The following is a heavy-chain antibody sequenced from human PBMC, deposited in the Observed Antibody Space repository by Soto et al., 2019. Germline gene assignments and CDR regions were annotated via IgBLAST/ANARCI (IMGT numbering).Heavy chain of an antibody. Sequence: EVQLVESGGGLVQPGGSLKVSCVASGLTFSGSDIHWVRQASGEGLEWLGRIRNKANTYATEYAASVKGRFTISRYDSKNTAYLEMNSLRTEDTAVYYGTRPTRSGWYSWVAFDIWGQGTMVTVSS. J-gene: IGHJ3*02. CDR1: GLTFSGSD. V-gene: IGHV3-73*02. CDR3: TRPTRSGWYSWVAFDI. D-gene: IGHD6-19*01. CDR2: IRNKANTYAT.